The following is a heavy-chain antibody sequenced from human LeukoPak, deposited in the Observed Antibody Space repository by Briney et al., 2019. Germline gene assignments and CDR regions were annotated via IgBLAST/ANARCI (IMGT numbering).Heavy chain of an antibody. J-gene: IGHJ4*02. V-gene: IGHV3-33*01. CDR1: GFTFSSYT. CDR3: ARDRGGRWLQVYYFDY. CDR2: IWYDGSNK. D-gene: IGHD5-24*01. Sequence: GGSLRLSCAASGFTFSSYTMHWVRQXPGKGLEGVAVIWYDGSNKYYAESVKGRFTISRDNSKNTLYLRVNSLRAEDTAMYYCARDRGGRWLQVYYFDYWGQGTLVTVSS.